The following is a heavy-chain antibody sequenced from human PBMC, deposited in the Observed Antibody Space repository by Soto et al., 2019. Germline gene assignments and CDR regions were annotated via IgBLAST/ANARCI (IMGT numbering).Heavy chain of an antibody. Sequence: EVQLVESGGGLVKPGGSLRLSCRVSGFTFRSYGMNWVRRAPGKGLEWVSLISASGNSLNYADSVKGRFTISRDNANDSLYLQMNNLRDDDTAVYYCGGSSSQAYLGQGTLVIVSS. CDR2: ISASGNSL. CDR1: GFTFRSYG. J-gene: IGHJ4*02. V-gene: IGHV3-21*06. D-gene: IGHD2-15*01. CDR3: GGSSSQAY.